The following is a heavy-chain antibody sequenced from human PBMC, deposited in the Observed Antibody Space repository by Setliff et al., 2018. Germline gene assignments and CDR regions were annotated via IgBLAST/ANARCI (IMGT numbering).Heavy chain of an antibody. CDR2: IYSGGSRT. Sequence: GGSLRLSCAASGFTFSNYAMGWVRQAPGKGLEWISVIYSGGSRTYSADSVKGRFTIFRDNSKNTLYLQMNSLRPEDTAVYYCARTCSGSGCYAGLESWGQGTPVTVSS. V-gene: IGHV3-23*03. D-gene: IGHD2-15*01. J-gene: IGHJ4*02. CDR3: ARTCSGSGCYAGLES. CDR1: GFTFSNYA.